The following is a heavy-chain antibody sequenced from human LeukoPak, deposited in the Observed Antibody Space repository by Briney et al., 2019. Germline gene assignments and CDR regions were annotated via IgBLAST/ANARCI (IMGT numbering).Heavy chain of an antibody. Sequence: GGSLRLSCAASGFTVTSNYMTWVRQAPGKGLEWVAIIYSGGYTDYADSVKGRFTISRDNSKNTLYLQMSSLRAEDTAVYYCARRLEYSGSKGVFDYWGQGTLVTVSS. D-gene: IGHD1-26*01. CDR3: ARRLEYSGSKGVFDY. CDR2: IYSGGYT. V-gene: IGHV3-66*01. J-gene: IGHJ4*02. CDR1: GFTVTSNY.